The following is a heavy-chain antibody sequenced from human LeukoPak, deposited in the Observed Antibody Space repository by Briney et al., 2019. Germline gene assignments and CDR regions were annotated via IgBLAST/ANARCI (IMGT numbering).Heavy chain of an antibody. CDR2: IYTSGST. V-gene: IGHV4-61*02. J-gene: IGHJ4*02. CDR1: GGSISSGSYY. Sequence: SETLSLTCTVSGGSISSGSYYWSWIRQPAGTGLEWIGRIYTSGSTNYNPSLKSRVTISVDTSKNQFSLKLSSVTAADTAVYYCARGHYYFDYWGQGTPVTVSS. CDR3: ARGHYYFDY.